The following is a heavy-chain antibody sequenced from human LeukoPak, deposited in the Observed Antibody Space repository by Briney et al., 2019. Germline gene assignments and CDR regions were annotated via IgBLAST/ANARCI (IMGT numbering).Heavy chain of an antibody. CDR3: ARAYPRPPYYYYMDV. V-gene: IGHV1-2*06. J-gene: IGHJ6*03. D-gene: IGHD3-16*01. CDR1: GSTFTGYY. CDR2: INPNSGGT. Sequence: GASVKVSFKASGSTFTGYYMHWVRPAPGQGLEWMGRINPNSGGTNYAQKFQGRVTMTRDTSISTAYMELSRLRSDDTAVYYCARAYPRPPYYYYMDVWGEGTTVTVSS.